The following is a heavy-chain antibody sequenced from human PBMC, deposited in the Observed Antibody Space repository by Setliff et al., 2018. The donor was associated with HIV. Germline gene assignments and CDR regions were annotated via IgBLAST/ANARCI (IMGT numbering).Heavy chain of an antibody. J-gene: IGHJ4*02. Sequence: GSLRLSCAASGFTFSNYAMTWVRQTPGKGLEWIGNISYTGSTYYNPSLKSRVTISVDTSKNQFSLKLSSVTAADTAVYYCARGLSFYDPGGFDYWGQGTLVTVSS. D-gene: IGHD3-22*01. CDR2: ISYTGST. CDR3: ARGLSFYDPGGFDY. V-gene: IGHV4-38-2*01. CDR1: GFTFSNYA.